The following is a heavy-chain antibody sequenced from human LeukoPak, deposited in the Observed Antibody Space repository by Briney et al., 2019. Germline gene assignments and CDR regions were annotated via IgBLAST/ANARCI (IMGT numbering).Heavy chain of an antibody. CDR2: IYRSGST. Sequence: SETLSLTCTVSGGSISSGDYFWSWIRQPPGKGLEWIGHIYRSGSTYYNPSPNSRVTISVDRSKNQFSLNLSSVTAADTAVYYCARYSSSGAFDIWGQGTMVTVSS. CDR1: GGSISSGDYF. V-gene: IGHV4-30-2*01. J-gene: IGHJ3*02. D-gene: IGHD6-6*01. CDR3: ARYSSSGAFDI.